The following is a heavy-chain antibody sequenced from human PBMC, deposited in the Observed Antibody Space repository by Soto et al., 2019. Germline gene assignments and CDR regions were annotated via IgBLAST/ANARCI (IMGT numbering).Heavy chain of an antibody. CDR2: IYYSGST. J-gene: IGHJ4*02. Sequence: NPSETLSLTCTVSGGSISSGDYYWSWIRQPPGKGLEWIGYIYYSGSTYYNPSLKSRVTISVDTSKNQFSLKLSSVTAADTAVYYCAGGLNTIFGVVIGPTFDYWGQGTLVTVSS. CDR1: GGSISSGDYY. CDR3: AGGLNTIFGVVIGPTFDY. V-gene: IGHV4-30-4*01. D-gene: IGHD3-3*01.